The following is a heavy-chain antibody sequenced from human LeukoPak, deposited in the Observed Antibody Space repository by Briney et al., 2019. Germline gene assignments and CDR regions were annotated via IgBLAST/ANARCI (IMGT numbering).Heavy chain of an antibody. CDR2: IYTSGST. V-gene: IGHV4-61*02. CDR3: ARTWIQLWSVYYFDY. Sequence: SETLSLTCTVSGGSISSGSYYWSWIRQPAGKGLEWIGRIYTSGSTNYNPSLKSRVTISVDTSKNQFSLKLSSVTAADTAVYYCARTWIQLWSVYYFDYWGQGTLVTVSS. J-gene: IGHJ4*02. CDR1: GGSISSGSYY. D-gene: IGHD5-18*01.